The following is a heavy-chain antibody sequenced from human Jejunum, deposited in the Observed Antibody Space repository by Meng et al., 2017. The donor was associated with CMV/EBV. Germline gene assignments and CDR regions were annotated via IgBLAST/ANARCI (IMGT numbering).Heavy chain of an antibody. CDR3: ARARYYDFWIG. V-gene: IGHV3-7*01. CDR2: IKQDGSEK. D-gene: IGHD3-3*01. CDR1: GFTFTNDW. J-gene: IGHJ4*02. Sequence: AASGFTFTNDWMSWVRQAPGKGLEWVANIKQDGSEKYYVDSVKGRFTISRDNAKNSLYLQMNSLRAEDTAVYYCARARYYDFWIGWGQGTLVTVSS.